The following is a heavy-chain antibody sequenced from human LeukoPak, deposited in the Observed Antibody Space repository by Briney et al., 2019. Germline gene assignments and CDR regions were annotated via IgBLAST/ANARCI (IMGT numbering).Heavy chain of an antibody. D-gene: IGHD2/OR15-2a*01. Sequence: PSETLSLTCTVSGGSISSGGYFWSWIRQHPGKGLEWIGYIYYSGSTYYNPSLKSRVTISVDTSKNQFSLKLSSVTAADTAVYYCAREPTPRSIRGGTTDAFDIWGQGTMVTVSS. CDR2: IYYSGST. CDR1: GGSISSGGYF. CDR3: AREPTPRSIRGGTTDAFDI. V-gene: IGHV4-31*03. J-gene: IGHJ3*02.